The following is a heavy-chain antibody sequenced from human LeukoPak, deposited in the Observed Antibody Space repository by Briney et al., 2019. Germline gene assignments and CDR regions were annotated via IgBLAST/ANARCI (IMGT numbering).Heavy chain of an antibody. J-gene: IGHJ4*02. CDR2: IYTSGST. V-gene: IGHV4-4*07. Sequence: SETLSLTCTVSGGSISSYYWSWIRQPAGKGLEWIGRIYTSGSTNYNPSLKSRVTMSVDTSKNQFSLKLSSVPAADTAVYYCARSGGYGSDADFDYWGQGTLVTVSS. D-gene: IGHD5-12*01. CDR1: GGSISSYY. CDR3: ARSGGYGSDADFDY.